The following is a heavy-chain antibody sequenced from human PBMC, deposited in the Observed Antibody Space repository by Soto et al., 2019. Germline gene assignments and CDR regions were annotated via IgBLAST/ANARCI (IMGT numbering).Heavy chain of an antibody. J-gene: IGHJ5*02. CDR3: GRGRRYRYGLDP. CDR1: GDSISSNNNY. D-gene: IGHD5-18*01. CDR2: ISYSGTT. V-gene: IGHV4-30-4*01. Sequence: SETLSLTCTVSGDSISSNNNYWSWIGQPQGEGLEWIGFISYSGTTSYSPSLKSGVAISLDTAKDQVALSLSAVTAAETAVYNCGRGRRYRYGLDPWGQGTLVTVSS.